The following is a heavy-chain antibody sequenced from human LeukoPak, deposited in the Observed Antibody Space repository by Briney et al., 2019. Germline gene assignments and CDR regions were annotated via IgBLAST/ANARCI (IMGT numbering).Heavy chain of an antibody. CDR2: IYYSGNT. CDR1: GGSISSYY. D-gene: IGHD1-14*01. Sequence: SETLSRTCTVSGGSISSYYWSWIRQPPGKGLEYIGYIYYSGNTNSNPSLNSRVTISVDTSKNQFSLKLSSVTAADTAVYYCARRGSGASLEYYFDLWGRGTLVTVSS. V-gene: IGHV4-59*08. CDR3: ARRGSGASLEYYFDL. J-gene: IGHJ2*01.